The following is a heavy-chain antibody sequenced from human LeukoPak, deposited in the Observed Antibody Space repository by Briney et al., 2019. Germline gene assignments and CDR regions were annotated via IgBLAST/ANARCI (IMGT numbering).Heavy chain of an antibody. CDR1: GFTVSSNY. CDR3: AREQYYDFWSGPWYYYGMDV. Sequence: GGSLRLSCAASGFTVSSNYMSWVRQAPGKGLEWVSVIYSGGSTYYADSVKGRFTISRDNSKNTLYLQMNSLRAEDTAVYYCAREQYYDFWSGPWYYYGMDVWAKGPRSPSP. V-gene: IGHV3-53*01. D-gene: IGHD3-3*01. J-gene: IGHJ6*02. CDR2: IYSGGST.